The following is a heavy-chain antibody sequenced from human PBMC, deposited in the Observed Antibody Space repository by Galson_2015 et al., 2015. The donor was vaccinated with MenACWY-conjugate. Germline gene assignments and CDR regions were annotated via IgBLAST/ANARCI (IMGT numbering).Heavy chain of an antibody. CDR3: ARVRCSSANCPLRNAFDI. J-gene: IGHJ3*02. CDR2: IYNSETT. D-gene: IGHD2-15*01. V-gene: IGHV4-59*01. CDR1: GASISNYY. Sequence: ETLSLTCTVSGASISNYYWSWIRQPPGKGLEWIGYIYNSETTNYNPSLRGRVAISVDTSKNQFTLKLTPVTAGDTAKYYCARVRCSSANCPLRNAFDIWGQGTVVTVSS.